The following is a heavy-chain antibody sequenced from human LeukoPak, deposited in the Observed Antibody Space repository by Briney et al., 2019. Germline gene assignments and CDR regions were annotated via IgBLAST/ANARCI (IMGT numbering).Heavy chain of an antibody. CDR2: ISSSGSTI. J-gene: IGHJ4*02. Sequence: GGSLRLSCAASGFTFSSYEMNWVRQAPGKGLQWVSYISSSGSTIHYADSVKGRFTISRDNAKNSLYLQMNSLRAEDTAVYYCAYCARGGYIDYWGQGTLVTVSS. D-gene: IGHD3-16*01. V-gene: IGHV3-48*03. CDR3: AYCARGGYIDY. CDR1: GFTFSSYE.